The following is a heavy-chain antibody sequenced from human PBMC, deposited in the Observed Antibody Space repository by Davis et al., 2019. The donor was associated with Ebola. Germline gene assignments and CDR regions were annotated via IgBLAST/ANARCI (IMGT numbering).Heavy chain of an antibody. V-gene: IGHV1-8*01. Sequence: ASVKVSCKASGYTFTSYDTNWVRQATGQGLEWMGWMNPNSGNTGYAQKFQGRVTMTRNTSISTAYMELSSLRSEDTAVYYCARGSGDSGDDRGWFDPWGQGTLVTVSS. CDR3: ARGSGDSGDDRGWFDP. CDR1: GYTFTSYD. J-gene: IGHJ5*02. CDR2: MNPNSGNT. D-gene: IGHD5-12*01.